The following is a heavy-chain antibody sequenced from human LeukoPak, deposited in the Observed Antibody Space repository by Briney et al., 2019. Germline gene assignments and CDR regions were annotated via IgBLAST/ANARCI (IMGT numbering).Heavy chain of an antibody. CDR3: ARDRHKYNYDSGGYPPY. CDR2: ISSSSSTI. D-gene: IGHD3-22*01. CDR1: GFTFSNYW. J-gene: IGHJ4*02. Sequence: GGSLRLSCAASGFTFSNYWMSWVRQAPRKGLEWVSYISSSSSTIYYADSVKGRFTISRDNAKNSLYLQMNTLRAEDTAVYYCARDRHKYNYDSGGYPPYWGQGTLVTVSS. V-gene: IGHV3-48*01.